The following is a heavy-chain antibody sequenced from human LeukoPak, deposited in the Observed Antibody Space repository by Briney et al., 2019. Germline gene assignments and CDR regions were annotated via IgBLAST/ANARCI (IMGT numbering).Heavy chain of an antibody. CDR1: GFTFSGYN. J-gene: IGHJ3*02. V-gene: IGHV3-21*01. CDR3: ARDSGYCSGGSCYWPDAFDI. Sequence: GGSLRLSCAASGFTFSGYNMNWVRQAPGKGLEWVSSISSSSSYIYYADSVKGRFTISRDNAKNSLYLQMNSLRAEDTAVYYCARDSGYCSGGSCYWPDAFDIWGQGTMVTVSS. D-gene: IGHD2-15*01. CDR2: ISSSSSYI.